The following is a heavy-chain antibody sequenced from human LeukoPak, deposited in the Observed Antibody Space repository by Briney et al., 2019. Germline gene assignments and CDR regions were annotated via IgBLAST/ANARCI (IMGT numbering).Heavy chain of an antibody. Sequence: GGSLRLSCAASGFTFSSYATSWVRQAPGKGLEWVSAISGSGGSTYYADSVKGRFTISRDNSKNTLYLQMNSLRAEDTAVYYCAKSTGSSWYYFDYWGQGTLVTVSS. CDR2: ISGSGGST. CDR3: AKSTGSSWYYFDY. CDR1: GFTFSSYA. J-gene: IGHJ4*02. V-gene: IGHV3-23*01. D-gene: IGHD6-13*01.